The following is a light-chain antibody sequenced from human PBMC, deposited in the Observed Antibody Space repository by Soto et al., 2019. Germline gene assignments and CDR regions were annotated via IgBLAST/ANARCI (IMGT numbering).Light chain of an antibody. CDR1: QSVTTF. V-gene: IGKV3-20*01. J-gene: IGKJ1*01. Sequence: EIVLTQSPGTLSLSPGERATLSCRASQSVTTFLAWYQQKPDQAPRLLIYAASSRATGIPDRISGSGSGTDFTLTINRLEPEDFAVYYCQDYGTSWTFGQGTKVDIK. CDR3: QDYGTSWT. CDR2: AAS.